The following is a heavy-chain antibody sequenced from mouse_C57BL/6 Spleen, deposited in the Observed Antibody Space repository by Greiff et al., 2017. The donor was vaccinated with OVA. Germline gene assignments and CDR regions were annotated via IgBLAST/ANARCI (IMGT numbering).Heavy chain of an antibody. CDR1: GFTFSSYA. Sequence: EVKLVESGGGLVKPGGSLKLSCAASGFTFSSYAMSWVRQTPEKRLEWVATISDGGSYTYYPDNVKGRFTISRDNAKNNLYLQMRHLKSEDTAMYYCARETAQASWFAYWGQGTLVTVSA. J-gene: IGHJ3*01. CDR3: ARETAQASWFAY. CDR2: ISDGGSYT. D-gene: IGHD3-2*02. V-gene: IGHV5-4*01.